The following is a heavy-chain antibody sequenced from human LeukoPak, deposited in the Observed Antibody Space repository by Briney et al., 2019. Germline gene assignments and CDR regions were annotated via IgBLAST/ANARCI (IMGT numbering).Heavy chain of an antibody. CDR3: AKDRIVAVAGHFDY. Sequence: PGGSLRLSCAASGFTFSSYAMSWVRQAPGKGLKWVSAISGSGGSTYYADSVKGRFTISRDNSENTLYLQMNSLRAEDTAVYYCAKDRIVAVAGHFDYWGQGTLVTVSS. CDR2: ISGSGGST. CDR1: GFTFSSYA. D-gene: IGHD6-19*01. J-gene: IGHJ4*02. V-gene: IGHV3-23*01.